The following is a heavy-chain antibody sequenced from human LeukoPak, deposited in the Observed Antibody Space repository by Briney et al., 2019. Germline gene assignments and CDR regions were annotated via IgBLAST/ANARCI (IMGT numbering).Heavy chain of an antibody. V-gene: IGHV3-33*01. Sequence: GGSLRLSCAASGFILSTHGMHWVRQAPGKGLEWVAGMWYDGSREDYADSVKGRFTISRDMSKNALNLQMNSLRVEDTAMFYCARDLSFGSLDFRGQGTLVTVSS. CDR1: GFILSTHG. CDR3: ARDLSFGSLDF. J-gene: IGHJ4*02. CDR2: MWYDGSRE. D-gene: IGHD1-26*01.